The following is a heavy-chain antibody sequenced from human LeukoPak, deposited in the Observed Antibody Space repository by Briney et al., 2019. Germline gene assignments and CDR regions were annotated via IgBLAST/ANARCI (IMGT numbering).Heavy chain of an antibody. CDR3: AKAPYSSGFYTYFDY. CDR2: ISGSGGST. J-gene: IGHJ4*02. V-gene: IGHV3-23*01. D-gene: IGHD6-19*01. Sequence: PGGSLRLSCAASGFTFSSYAMSWVRQAPGKGLEWVSAISGSGGSTYYADSVKGRFTISRDNSKNTLYLQMSSLRAEDTAVYYCAKAPYSSGFYTYFDYWDQGTLVTVSS. CDR1: GFTFSSYA.